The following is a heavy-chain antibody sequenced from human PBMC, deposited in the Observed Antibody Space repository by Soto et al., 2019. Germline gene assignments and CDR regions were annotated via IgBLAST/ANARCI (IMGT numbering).Heavy chain of an antibody. J-gene: IGHJ6*02. CDR1: GGSISSMNW. Sequence: SETLSLTCVVSGGSISSMNWWNWVRQSPGKGLEWIGEIYHSGKTNYNPPLESRVTISIDKPNNQFSLELTSVTAADTAVYYCARASGCTGGNCYQRELDVWGQGTTVTVSS. CDR3: ARASGCTGGNCYQRELDV. CDR2: IYHSGKT. V-gene: IGHV4-4*02. D-gene: IGHD2-15*01.